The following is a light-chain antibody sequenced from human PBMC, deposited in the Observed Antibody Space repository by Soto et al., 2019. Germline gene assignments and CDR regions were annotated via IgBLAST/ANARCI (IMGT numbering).Light chain of an antibody. Sequence: DIQMTQSPSSLSASVGDRVTITCQASHDITTYSNWYQQKPGEAPKLLIYAASSLEIGVPSRFRGSGSGTDFTFAISSLQPEDIATYYCQQYDNLPYTFGQGTKLEI. CDR1: HDITTY. V-gene: IGKV1-33*01. CDR2: AAS. CDR3: QQYDNLPYT. J-gene: IGKJ2*01.